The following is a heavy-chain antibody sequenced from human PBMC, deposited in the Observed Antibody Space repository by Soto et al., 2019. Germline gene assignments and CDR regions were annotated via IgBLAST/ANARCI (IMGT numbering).Heavy chain of an antibody. D-gene: IGHD5-12*01. CDR1: SGSISSSNW. CDR3: ARRTQWLRFRGIGAFDI. CDR2: IYHSGST. J-gene: IGHJ3*02. V-gene: IGHV4-4*02. Sequence: QVQLQESGPGLVKPSGTLSLTCAVSSGSISSSNWWSWVRQPPGKGLEWIGEIYHSGSTNYNPSLKSRVTISVDKSKNQFSLKLSAVTAADTAVYYCARRTQWLRFRGIGAFDIWGQGTMVTVSS.